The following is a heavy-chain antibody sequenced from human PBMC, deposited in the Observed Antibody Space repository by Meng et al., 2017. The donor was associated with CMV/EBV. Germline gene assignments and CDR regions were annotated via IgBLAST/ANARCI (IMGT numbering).Heavy chain of an antibody. J-gene: IGHJ6*02. CDR2: IYYSGST. Sequence: SETLSLTCTVSGGSISSSSYYWGWIRQPPGKGLEWIGSIYYSGSTYYNPPLKSRVTISVDTSKNQFSLKLSSVTAADTAVYYCARAYGQYYYYYYGMDVWGQGTTVTVSS. D-gene: IGHD3-10*01. V-gene: IGHV4-39*01. CDR1: GGSISSSSYY. CDR3: ARAYGQYYYYYYGMDV.